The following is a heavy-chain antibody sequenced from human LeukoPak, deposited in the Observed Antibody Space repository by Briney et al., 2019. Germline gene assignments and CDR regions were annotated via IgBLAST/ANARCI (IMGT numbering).Heavy chain of an antibody. J-gene: IGHJ6*02. CDR1: GGSFSGYY. D-gene: IGHD4-17*01. V-gene: IGHV4-34*01. CDR2: INHSGST. Sequence: KSSETLSLTCAVYGGSFSGYYWSWIRQPPGKGLEWIGEINHSGSTNYNPSLKSRVTISVDTSKNQFSLKLSSATAADTAVYYCARGKHHTVTTRYYYYGMDVWGQGTTVTVSS. CDR3: ARGKHHTVTTRYYYYGMDV.